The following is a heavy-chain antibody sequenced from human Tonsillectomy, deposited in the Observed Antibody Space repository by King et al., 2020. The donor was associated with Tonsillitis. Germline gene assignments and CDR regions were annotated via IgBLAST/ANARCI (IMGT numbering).Heavy chain of an antibody. CDR1: GGSINSRPFY. J-gene: IGHJ5*02. D-gene: IGHD6-19*01. Sequence: QLQESGPGLVKPSETLSLTCTVSGGSINSRPFYGGWVRQPPGKGLEWIGTTFYSGTTYYNPSLSGRVTISVDMSKSQFSLKLTSVTAADTAVYYCAKPSIAVAGRGWFDPWGQGTLVTVSS. CDR2: TFYSGTT. CDR3: AKPSIAVAGRGWFDP. V-gene: IGHV4-39*01.